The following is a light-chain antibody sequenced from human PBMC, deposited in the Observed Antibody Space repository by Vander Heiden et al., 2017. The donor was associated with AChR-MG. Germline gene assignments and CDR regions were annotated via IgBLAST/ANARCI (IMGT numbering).Light chain of an antibody. CDR3: SSYADNIFVV. CDR1: SINVGGNNY. J-gene: IGLJ2*01. V-gene: IGLV2-8*01. Sequence: QSALTQPPSPSGSPGQPVTISCTGTSINVGGNNYVSCYQHHPGTAPNLLIYEVSRRPSGVPDRFAGSKSGNTASLTVSGLQAEDEADYYCSSYADNIFVVFGGGTKLTVL. CDR2: EVS.